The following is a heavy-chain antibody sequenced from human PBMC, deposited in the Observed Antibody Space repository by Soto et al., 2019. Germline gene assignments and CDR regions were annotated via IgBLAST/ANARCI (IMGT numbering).Heavy chain of an antibody. CDR3: ARVGDSSGYYFPFDY. CDR2: IYYSGST. Sequence: TSETLSLTCTVSGGSISSGGYYWSWIRQHPGKGLEWIGYIYYSGSTYYNPSLKSRVTISVDTSKNQFSLKLSSVTAADTVVYYCARVGDSSGYYFPFDYWGQGTLVTVSS. CDR1: GGSISSGGYY. D-gene: IGHD3-22*01. J-gene: IGHJ4*02. V-gene: IGHV4-31*03.